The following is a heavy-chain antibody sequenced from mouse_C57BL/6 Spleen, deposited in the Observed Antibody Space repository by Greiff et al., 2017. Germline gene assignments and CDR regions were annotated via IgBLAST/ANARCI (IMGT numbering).Heavy chain of an antibody. CDR1: GYTFSSYT. D-gene: IGHD1-1*01. CDR2: ISGGGGNT. CDR3: ASPYYGSSYYAMDY. Sequence: VQLVESGGGLVKPGGSLKLSCAASGYTFSSYTMSWVRQTPEKRLEWVATISGGGGNTYYPDSVKGRFTISRDNANNTLYLQMSSLRSEYTALYYCASPYYGSSYYAMDYWGQGTSVTVSS. V-gene: IGHV5-9*01. J-gene: IGHJ4*01.